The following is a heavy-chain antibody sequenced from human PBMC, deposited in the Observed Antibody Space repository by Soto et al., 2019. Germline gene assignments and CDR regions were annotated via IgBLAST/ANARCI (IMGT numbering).Heavy chain of an antibody. CDR1: VLKFNDYT. Sequence: GWSLRLSCSASVLKFNDYTIHWVRQTPTKRLEYVSGFYRNGADTFYAESVKGRFSVSRDNSGNTLFLQMSSLRPEDTAVYYCAGEPQVAGPLYGMDVWGQGTAVTVSS. D-gene: IGHD2-15*01. V-gene: IGHV3-64D*06. CDR3: AGEPQVAGPLYGMDV. CDR2: FYRNGADT. J-gene: IGHJ6*02.